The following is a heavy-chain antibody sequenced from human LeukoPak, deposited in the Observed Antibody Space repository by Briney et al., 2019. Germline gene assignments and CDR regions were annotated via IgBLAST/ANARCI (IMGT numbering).Heavy chain of an antibody. J-gene: IGHJ4*02. CDR3: ARVNRDTSGYYHVYFDY. V-gene: IGHV4-61*01. CDR1: GGSVSSGSYY. Sequence: NPSETLSLTCTVSGGSVSSGSYYWSWIRQPPGKGLEWIGFIYHTGSSNYNPSLKSRVTISVDTSKNQVSLNLRSVTAADTAVYYCARVNRDTSGYYHVYFDYWGQGTLVSVSS. D-gene: IGHD3-22*01. CDR2: IYHTGSS.